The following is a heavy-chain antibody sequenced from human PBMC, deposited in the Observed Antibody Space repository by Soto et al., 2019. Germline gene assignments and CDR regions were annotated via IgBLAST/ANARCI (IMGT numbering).Heavy chain of an antibody. V-gene: IGHV3-33*01. D-gene: IGHD1-26*01. CDR2: IRHDGSNE. Sequence: QVHLVESGGGVVQPGRSLRLSCAASGSIFSGYGMHWVRQAPGKGLEWVAIIRHDGSNEHYADSVKGRFTISRDNSKNTLYLQMNSVRAEDTAVYYCARDGVGATTYFGFLDYWGQGTLVTVSS. CDR3: ARDGVGATTYFGFLDY. CDR1: GSIFSGYG. J-gene: IGHJ4*02.